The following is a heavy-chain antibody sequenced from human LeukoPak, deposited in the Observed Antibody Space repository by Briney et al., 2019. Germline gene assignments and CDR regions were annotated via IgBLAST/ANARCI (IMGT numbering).Heavy chain of an antibody. CDR1: GYTFTSYD. J-gene: IGHJ3*02. CDR3: ARESVATYYYAFDI. V-gene: IGHV1-8*03. Sequence: GASVKVSCKASGYTFTSYDINWVRQATGQGLEWMGWMNPNSANTGYAQKFQGRVTITRNTSISTTYMELSSLRFEDTAVYYCARESVATYYYAFDIWGQGTMVTVSS. CDR2: MNPNSANT. D-gene: IGHD3-10*01.